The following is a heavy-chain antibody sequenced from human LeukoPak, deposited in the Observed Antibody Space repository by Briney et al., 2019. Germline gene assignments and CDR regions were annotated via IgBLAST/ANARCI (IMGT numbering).Heavy chain of an antibody. CDR3: ARDDNYLEFLLFVS. J-gene: IGHJ5*01. D-gene: IGHD3-3*01. V-gene: IGHV4-38-2*02. CDR1: GYSISSGHY. CDR2: ISHGGST. Sequence: PSETLSLTCTVSGYSISSGHYWGWIRQPSGKGLEWIGSISHGGSTYYNPSLKSRVTMSVDTSKNQFSLKLSSVTAADTAVYFCARDDNYLEFLLFVSWGQGTLVTVSS.